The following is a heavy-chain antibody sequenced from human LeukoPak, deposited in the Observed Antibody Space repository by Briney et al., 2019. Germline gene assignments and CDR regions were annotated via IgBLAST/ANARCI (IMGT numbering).Heavy chain of an antibody. CDR3: ARIRDGYNSYFFYGMDV. J-gene: IGHJ6*02. V-gene: IGHV1-69*13. Sequence: SVKVSCKASGGTFSSYAISWVRQAPGQGLEWMGGIIALFGTANFAQKFQGRLTITADESTSTAYMELSSLRSEDTAVYYCARIRDGYNSYFFYGMDVWGQGTTVTVSS. D-gene: IGHD5-24*01. CDR2: IIALFGTA. CDR1: GGTFSSYA.